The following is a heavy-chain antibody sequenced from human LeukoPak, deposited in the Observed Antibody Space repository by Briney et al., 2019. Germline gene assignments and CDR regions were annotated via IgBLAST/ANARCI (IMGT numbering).Heavy chain of an antibody. D-gene: IGHD3-10*01. CDR2: ISSSSSYI. V-gene: IGHV3-21*01. J-gene: IGHJ6*03. Sequence: GGSLRLSCAASGFTFSSYSMNWVRQAPGKRLEWVSSISSSSSYIYYADSVKGRFTISRDNAKNSLYLQMNSLRAEDTAVYYCARGPRGLWFRELIFYCYMDVWGKGTTVTVSS. CDR1: GFTFSSYS. CDR3: ARGPRGLWFRELIFYCYMDV.